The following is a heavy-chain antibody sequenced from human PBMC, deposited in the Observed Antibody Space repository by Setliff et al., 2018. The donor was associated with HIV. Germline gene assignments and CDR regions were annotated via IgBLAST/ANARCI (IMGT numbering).Heavy chain of an antibody. CDR1: GYTFTSFG. Sequence: ASVKVSCKASGYTFTSFGISWVRQAPGQGLEWMGRISAYNGNTDHAQRLQGRVTMTTDTSTRTAYMELRSLRSDDTAVYYCARAAVAGPWRKLDYWGQGTLVTVSA. J-gene: IGHJ4*02. V-gene: IGHV1-18*01. CDR2: ISAYNGNT. D-gene: IGHD6-19*01. CDR3: ARAAVAGPWRKLDY.